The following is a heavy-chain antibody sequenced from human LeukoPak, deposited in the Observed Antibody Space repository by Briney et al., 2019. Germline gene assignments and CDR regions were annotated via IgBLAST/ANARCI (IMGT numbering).Heavy chain of an antibody. J-gene: IGHJ4*02. D-gene: IGHD6-19*01. Sequence: ASETLSLTCTVSGGSISSSNWWSWVRQPPGKGLEWIGEIYHSGSTNYNPSLKSRVTISVDKSKNQFSLKLSSVTAADTAVYYCARAGYSSGWYAGRWGQGTLVTVSS. CDR1: GGSISSSNW. CDR3: ARAGYSSGWYAGR. CDR2: IYHSGST. V-gene: IGHV4-4*02.